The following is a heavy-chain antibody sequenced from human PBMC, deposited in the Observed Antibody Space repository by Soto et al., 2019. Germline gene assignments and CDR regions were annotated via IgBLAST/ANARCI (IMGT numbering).Heavy chain of an antibody. J-gene: IGHJ4*02. CDR3: ARGSKYYYAGSGPLDC. D-gene: IGHD3-22*01. CDR1: GFTFSTYT. V-gene: IGHV3-30-3*01. Sequence: GGSLGLSCAASGFTFSTYTIHLVRQAPGRGLEWVALISYDGSNNYYADSVKGRFTISRDNYKNTLYLQMTSLRAGDTAVYFCARGSKYYYAGSGPLDCWGQATLVTVSS. CDR2: ISYDGSNN.